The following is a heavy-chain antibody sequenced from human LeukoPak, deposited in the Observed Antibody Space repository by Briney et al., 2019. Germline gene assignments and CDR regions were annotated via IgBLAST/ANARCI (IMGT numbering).Heavy chain of an antibody. CDR3: ATDIDRVIGVGDAFDI. V-gene: IGHV3-9*01. CDR2: VRWNSGSL. D-gene: IGHD3-22*01. Sequence: QPGRSLRLSCAASGFTFDDYAMHWVRQPPGKGLEWVSGVRWNSGSLGYADFVKGGFTISRDNAKNSLYLQMNSLRAEDTALYYCATDIDRVIGVGDAFDIWGQGTMVTVSS. CDR1: GFTFDDYA. J-gene: IGHJ3*02.